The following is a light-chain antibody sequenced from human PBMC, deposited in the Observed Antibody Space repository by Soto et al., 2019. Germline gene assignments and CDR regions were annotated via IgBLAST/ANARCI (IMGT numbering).Light chain of an antibody. CDR2: AAS. Sequence: DIQMTQSPSSLSASVGDRVTITCRASQSIISYLNWYQQKPGKAPKLLIYAASSLQSGVPSRFSGSGSGTDFTPTIRSLQPEDFATYYCQQSYSTPFTFGGGTKVEIK. J-gene: IGKJ4*01. CDR3: QQSYSTPFT. V-gene: IGKV1-39*01. CDR1: QSIISY.